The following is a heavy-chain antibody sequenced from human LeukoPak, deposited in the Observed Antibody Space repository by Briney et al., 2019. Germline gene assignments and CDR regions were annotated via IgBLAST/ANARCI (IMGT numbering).Heavy chain of an antibody. CDR2: ISTSSSYI. CDR1: GFTFSSYS. J-gene: IGHJ4*02. Sequence: GGSLRLSCAASGFTFSSYSMNWVRQAPGRGLEWVSSISTSSSYIYYADSVKGRFTISRDNAKNSLYLQMNSLRAEDTSVYYCARPSNEGQWLVGQGVDYWGQGTLVTVSS. CDR3: ARPSNEGQWLVGQGVDY. D-gene: IGHD6-19*01. V-gene: IGHV3-21*01.